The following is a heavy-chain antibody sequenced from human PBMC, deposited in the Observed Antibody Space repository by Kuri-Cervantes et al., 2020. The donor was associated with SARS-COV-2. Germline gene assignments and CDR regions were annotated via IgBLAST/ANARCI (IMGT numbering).Heavy chain of an antibody. CDR2: INPNSGGT. CDR1: GYTFTGYY. D-gene: IGHD3-10*01. Sequence: ASVKVSCKASGYTFTGYYRNWVRQAPGQGLEWMGWINPNSGGTNYAQKFQGWVTMNRDTSISTVYMELSRLRSDDTAVYYCARASVRGIIITYHSYGMDVWGQGTTVTVSS. J-gene: IGHJ6*02. V-gene: IGHV1-2*04. CDR3: ARASVRGIIITYHSYGMDV.